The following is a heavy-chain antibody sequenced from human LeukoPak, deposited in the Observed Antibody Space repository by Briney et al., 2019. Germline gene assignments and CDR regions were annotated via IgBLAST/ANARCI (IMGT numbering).Heavy chain of an antibody. V-gene: IGHV3-7*01. CDR3: ARDYYGSGSRYFDY. CDR2: IKQDGSEK. CDR1: GFTFSSYW. Sequence: PGGSLRLSCAASGFTFSSYWMSWVRQAPGKGLEWVANIKQDGSEKYYVDSVKGRFTISRDSAKNSLYLQMNSLRAEDTAVYYCARDYYGSGSRYFDYWGQGTLVTVSS. D-gene: IGHD3-10*01. J-gene: IGHJ4*02.